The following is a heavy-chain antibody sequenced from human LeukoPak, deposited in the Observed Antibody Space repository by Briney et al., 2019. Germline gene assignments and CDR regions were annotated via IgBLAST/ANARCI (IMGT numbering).Heavy chain of an antibody. Sequence: GGSLRLSCAASGLTFSDYYMGWIRQAPGKGLEWLSYINGSGSIIFYADSVKGGFTISRDHAKTSLSLQMNSLRAEDTAVYYCGRDFGLSGTKRSFDLWGQGTMVTVSS. CDR3: GRDFGLSGTKRSFDL. CDR2: INGSGSII. J-gene: IGHJ3*01. V-gene: IGHV3-11*01. D-gene: IGHD1-26*01. CDR1: GLTFSDYY.